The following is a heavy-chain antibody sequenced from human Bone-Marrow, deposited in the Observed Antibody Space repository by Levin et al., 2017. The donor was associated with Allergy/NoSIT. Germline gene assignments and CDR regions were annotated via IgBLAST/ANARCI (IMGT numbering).Heavy chain of an antibody. Sequence: GGSLRLSCATSGFTFSDHYMDWVRRAPGKGLEWVGRIRNKANSYTTEYAASVRGRFIISRDDSKNSVYLQMNSLKSEDTAVYYCVRRKPYGSGTYGYFDYWGQGTLVAVSS. CDR1: GFTFSDHY. J-gene: IGHJ4*02. D-gene: IGHD3-10*01. CDR3: VRRKPYGSGTYGYFDY. V-gene: IGHV3-72*01. CDR2: IRNKANSYTT.